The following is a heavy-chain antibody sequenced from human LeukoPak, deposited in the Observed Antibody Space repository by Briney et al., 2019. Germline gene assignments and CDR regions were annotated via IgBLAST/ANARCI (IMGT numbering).Heavy chain of an antibody. Sequence: GRSLRLSCAASGFTFSSYGKHWVRQAPGKGLEWVAVISYDGSNKYYADSVKGRFTISRDNSKNTLYLQMNSLRAEDTAVYYCAKDFGLPSSSIYYGMDVWGQGTTVTVSS. D-gene: IGHD6-6*01. CDR3: AKDFGLPSSSIYYGMDV. CDR1: GFTFSSYG. CDR2: ISYDGSNK. V-gene: IGHV3-30*18. J-gene: IGHJ6*02.